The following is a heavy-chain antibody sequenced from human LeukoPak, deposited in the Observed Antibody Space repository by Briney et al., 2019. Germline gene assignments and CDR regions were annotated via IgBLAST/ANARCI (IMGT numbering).Heavy chain of an antibody. CDR2: LSDSGVYT. D-gene: IGHD6-19*01. J-gene: IGHJ2*01. Sequence: PGGSLRLSCAASGFTFSNYAMTWVRQAPGKGLEWVSILSDSGVYTYYADSVKGRFTISRDNSKNTLSLQMNSLRAEDTAVYYCAKGEQWLVREWYFDLWGRGTLVTVSS. CDR1: GFTFSNYA. CDR3: AKGEQWLVREWYFDL. V-gene: IGHV3-23*01.